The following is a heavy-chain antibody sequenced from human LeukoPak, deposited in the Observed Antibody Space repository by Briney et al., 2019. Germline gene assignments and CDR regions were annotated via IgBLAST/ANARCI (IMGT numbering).Heavy chain of an antibody. V-gene: IGHV1-69*02. J-gene: IGHJ4*02. CDR2: IIPILGIA. D-gene: IGHD3-22*01. CDR3: ALTTYYDSSGYYPYYFDY. CDR1: GGTFSSYT. Sequence: SVKVSRKASGGTFSSYTISWVRQAPGQGLEWMGRIIPILGIANYAQKFQGRVTITADKSTSTAYMELSSLRSEDTAVYYCALTTYYDSSGYYPYYFDYWGQGTLVTVSS.